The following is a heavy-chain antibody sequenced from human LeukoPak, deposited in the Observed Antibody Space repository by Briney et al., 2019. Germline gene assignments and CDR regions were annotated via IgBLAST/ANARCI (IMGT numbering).Heavy chain of an antibody. CDR1: GFTFSSYS. V-gene: IGHV3-21*01. CDR2: ISTSSSYI. D-gene: IGHD3-22*01. CDR3: TSYYYDDNYFYYMDV. Sequence: GGSLRLSCTASGFTFSSYSMNWVRQAPGKGLEWVSSISTSSSYIYYADSVKGRFTISRDNAKNSLYLQMNSLRAEDTAVYYCTSYYYDDNYFYYMDVWGTGTTVTVSS. J-gene: IGHJ6*03.